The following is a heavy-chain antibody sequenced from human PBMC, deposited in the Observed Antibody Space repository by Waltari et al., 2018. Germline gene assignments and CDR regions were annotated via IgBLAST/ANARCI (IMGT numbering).Heavy chain of an antibody. CDR2: INSDGSST. Sequence: DVQLLESGGGVVQRGGSLRVACTASGIPFSPYAMAWVRQGLGQGLVWVSRINSDGSSTSYADSVKGRFTISRDNAKNTLYLQMNSLRAEDTAVYYCASYMTTVPLRAFDIWGQGTMVTVSS. CDR1: GIPFSPYA. CDR3: ASYMTTVPLRAFDI. V-gene: IGHV3-74*02. D-gene: IGHD4-17*01. J-gene: IGHJ3*02.